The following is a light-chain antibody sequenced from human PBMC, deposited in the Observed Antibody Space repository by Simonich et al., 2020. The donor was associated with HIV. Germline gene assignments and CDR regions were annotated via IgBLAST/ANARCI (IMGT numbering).Light chain of an antibody. J-gene: IGKJ3*01. CDR2: GAS. V-gene: IGKV3D-15*01. CDR3: QQRFNWPDT. Sequence: EIVMTQSPATLSVSPGERATLSCRPSQSVSSNLAWYQQKPGQAPRLLIYGASTRATGIPARFSGSGSGTDFTLTISSLEPEDFAVYYCQQRFNWPDTFGPGTKVDIK. CDR1: QSVSSN.